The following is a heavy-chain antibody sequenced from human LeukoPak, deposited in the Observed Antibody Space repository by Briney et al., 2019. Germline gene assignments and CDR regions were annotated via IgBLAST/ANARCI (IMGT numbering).Heavy chain of an antibody. J-gene: IGHJ5*02. CDR3: ASGGTPYYYGSGRAWFDP. D-gene: IGHD3-10*01. CDR1: GGTFSSYA. Sequence: GASVKVSCKASGGTFSSYAISWVRQAPGQGLEWMGRIIPIFGTANYAQKFQGRVTITTDESTSTAYMELSSLRSEDTAVYYCASGGTPYYYGSGRAWFDPWGQGTLVTVSS. V-gene: IGHV1-69*05. CDR2: IIPIFGTA.